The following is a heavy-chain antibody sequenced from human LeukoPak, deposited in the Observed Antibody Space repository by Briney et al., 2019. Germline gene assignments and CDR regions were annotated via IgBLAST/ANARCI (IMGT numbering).Heavy chain of an antibody. J-gene: IGHJ4*02. CDR3: ARYVVSGSGRYYFDY. CDR2: IYYSGST. V-gene: IGHV4-39*02. D-gene: IGHD3-10*01. CDR1: GGSISSSSYY. Sequence: SETLSLTCTVSGGSISSSSYYWGWIRQPPGKGLEWIGSIYYSGSTYCNPSLKSRVTISVDTSKNHFSLRLSSVTAADTAVYLCARYVVSGSGRYYFDYWGQGSLVTVSS.